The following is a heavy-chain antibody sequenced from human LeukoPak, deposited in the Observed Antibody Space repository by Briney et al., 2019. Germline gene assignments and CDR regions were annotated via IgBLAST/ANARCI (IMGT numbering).Heavy chain of an antibody. J-gene: IGHJ4*02. CDR2: ISGSGGST. CDR3: ATLDILTGYYAFDY. V-gene: IGHV3-23*01. CDR1: GFTFSSYA. D-gene: IGHD3-9*01. Sequence: GGSLRLSCAASGFTFSSYAMSWVRQAPGKGLEWVSAISGSGGSTYYADSVTGRFTISRDNSKNTLYLQMNSLRAEDTAVYYCATLDILTGYYAFDYWGQGTLVTVSS.